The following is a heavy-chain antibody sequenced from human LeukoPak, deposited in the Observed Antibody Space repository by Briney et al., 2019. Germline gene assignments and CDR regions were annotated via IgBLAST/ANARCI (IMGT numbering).Heavy chain of an antibody. V-gene: IGHV4-39*07. Sequence: SETLSLTCIVSGGSISSSIYYWAWVRQPPGKGLEWIGTVFYNGATQYSPSLRSRVTISIDTSTNQFSLKLTSVTAADTALYYCARERLGQPVYGPLDFWGQGTLVTVSS. J-gene: IGHJ4*02. CDR2: VFYNGAT. CDR3: ARERLGQPVYGPLDF. D-gene: IGHD6-6*01. CDR1: GGSISSSIYY.